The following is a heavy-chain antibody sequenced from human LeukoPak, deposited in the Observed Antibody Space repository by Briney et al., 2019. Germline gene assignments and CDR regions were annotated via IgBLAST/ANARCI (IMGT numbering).Heavy chain of an antibody. CDR3: ARRDSSGTFDY. CDR2: IIPILGIA. J-gene: IGHJ4*02. V-gene: IGHV1-69*04. D-gene: IGHD6-25*01. Sequence: SVKVSCKASGGTFSSYAISWVRQAPGQGLEWMGRIIPILGIANYAQKFQGRVTITADKSTSAAYMELSSLRSEDTAVYYCARRDSSGTFDYWGQGTLVTVSS. CDR1: GGTFSSYA.